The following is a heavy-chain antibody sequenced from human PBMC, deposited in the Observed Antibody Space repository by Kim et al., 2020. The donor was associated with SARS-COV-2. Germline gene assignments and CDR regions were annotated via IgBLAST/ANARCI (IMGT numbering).Heavy chain of an antibody. Sequence: ASVKVSCKASGYTFTSYAMHWVRQAPGQRLEWMGWINAGNGNTKYSQKFQGRVTITRDTSASTAYMELSSLRSEDTAVYYCARRYCSSTSCYVSDYWGQGTLVTVSS. CDR2: INAGNGNT. CDR3: ARRYCSSTSCYVSDY. CDR1: GYTFTSYA. D-gene: IGHD2-2*01. V-gene: IGHV1-3*01. J-gene: IGHJ4*02.